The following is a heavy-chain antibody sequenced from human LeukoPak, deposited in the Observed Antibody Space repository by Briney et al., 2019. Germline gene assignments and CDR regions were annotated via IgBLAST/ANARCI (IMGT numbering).Heavy chain of an antibody. D-gene: IGHD1-26*01. Sequence: GRSLRLSCAASGFTFSSYAMHWVRQAPGKGLDWVAVISYDGSNKYYADSVKGRFTISRDNSKNTLYLQMNSLRAEDTAVYYCARSGSPLPVEFDYWGQGTLVTVSS. J-gene: IGHJ4*02. CDR1: GFTFSSYA. CDR3: ARSGSPLPVEFDY. CDR2: ISYDGSNK. V-gene: IGHV3-30-3*01.